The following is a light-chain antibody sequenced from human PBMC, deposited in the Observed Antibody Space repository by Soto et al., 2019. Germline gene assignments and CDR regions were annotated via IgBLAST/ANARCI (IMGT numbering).Light chain of an antibody. Sequence: ENVLTQSPGTLSLSPGERATLSCRASQSVSSRLAWYQQKPGQAPRGLISGALSRAAGIPDRFSGSGSGTDFTLTICRLETEDFALDYCQTYVTSAMAFGQGTKVDI. J-gene: IGKJ1*01. CDR2: GAL. V-gene: IGKV3-20*01. CDR1: QSVSSR. CDR3: QTYVTSAMA.